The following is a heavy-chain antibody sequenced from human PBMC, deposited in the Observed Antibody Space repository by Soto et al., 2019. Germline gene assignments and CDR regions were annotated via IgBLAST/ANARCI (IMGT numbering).Heavy chain of an antibody. D-gene: IGHD6-19*01. CDR2: ISSSSSSI. J-gene: IGHJ4*02. CDR3: ARDPVYVAVADPYYFDY. V-gene: IGHV3-21*01. Sequence: GGSLRLSCAASGFTFSSYSMNWVRQAPGKGLEWVSSISSSSSSIYYADSVKGRFTISRDNSKNTLYLQMNSLRAEDTAVYYCARDPVYVAVADPYYFDYWGQGTLVTVSS. CDR1: GFTFSSYS.